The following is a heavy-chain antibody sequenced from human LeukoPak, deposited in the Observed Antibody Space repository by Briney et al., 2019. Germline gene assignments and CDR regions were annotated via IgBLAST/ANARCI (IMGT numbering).Heavy chain of an antibody. D-gene: IGHD5-12*01. CDR2: IRSKANSYAT. V-gene: IGHV3-73*01. J-gene: IGHJ4*02. Sequence: GGSLKLSCAASGFTFSGSAMHWVRQASGKGLEWVGRIRSKANSYATAYAASVKGRFTISRDDPKNTAYLQMNSLKTEDTALYYCAVDIVATKGIYWGQGTLVTVSS. CDR1: GFTFSGSA. CDR3: AVDIVATKGIY.